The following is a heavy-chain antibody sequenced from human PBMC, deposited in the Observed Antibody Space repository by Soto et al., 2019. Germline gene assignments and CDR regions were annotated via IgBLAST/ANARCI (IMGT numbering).Heavy chain of an antibody. D-gene: IGHD6-6*01. J-gene: IGHJ6*02. CDR3: ARMSSSWNYGMDV. CDR1: GFTFSSYG. V-gene: IGHV3-33*01. CDR2: IWYDGSNK. Sequence: GGSLRLSCAASGFTFSSYGMHWVRQAPGKGLEWVAVIWYDGSNKYYADSVKGRFTISRDNSKNTLYLQMNSLRAEDTAVYYCARMSSSWNYGMDVWGQGTPVTVS.